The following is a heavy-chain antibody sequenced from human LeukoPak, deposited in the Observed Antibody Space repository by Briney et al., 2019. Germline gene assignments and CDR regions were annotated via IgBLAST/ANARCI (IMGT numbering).Heavy chain of an antibody. CDR3: ARGAYGSGWEAFDI. D-gene: IGHD3-10*01. V-gene: IGHV1-2*02. CDR1: GYTFTGYY. Sequence: ASVKVSCKASGYTFTGYYMHWVRQAPGQGLEWMGWINPNSGGTNYEQNFQGRITMTRDTSISTAYMELSRLRSDDTAVYYCARGAYGSGWEAFDIWGQGTMVTVSS. J-gene: IGHJ3*02. CDR2: INPNSGGT.